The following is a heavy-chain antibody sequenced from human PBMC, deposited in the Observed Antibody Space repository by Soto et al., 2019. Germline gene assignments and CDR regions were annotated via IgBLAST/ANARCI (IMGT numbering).Heavy chain of an antibody. V-gene: IGHV4-31*03. Sequence: QVQLQESGPGLVKPSQTLSLTCTVSGGSISSGGYYWSWIRQHPGKGLEWIGYIYYSGSTYYNLSLKSRVTISVDTSKNQFSLKLSSVTAADTAVYYCARGSGDDEFTPGDYYYYYYMDVWGKGTTVTVSS. CDR2: IYYSGST. J-gene: IGHJ6*03. CDR3: ARGSGDDEFTPGDYYYYYYMDV. CDR1: GGSISSGGYY. D-gene: IGHD3-10*01.